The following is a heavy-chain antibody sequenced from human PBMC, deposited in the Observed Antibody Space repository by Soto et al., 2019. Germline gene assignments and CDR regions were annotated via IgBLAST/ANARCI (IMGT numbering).Heavy chain of an antibody. J-gene: IGHJ4*02. V-gene: IGHV1-2*02. CDR3: ASHSTRYRLES. Sequence: QAQLVQSGAEVKKPGASVKVSCQASGYTFTDYYVQWVRQAPGLGLEWMGWINPYRGNTDYSKKFQGRLTLTRDTSLSTAYMEMSGLASDDTAVYYCASHSTRYRLESWGQGTLVTVSS. CDR1: GYTFTDYY. CDR2: INPYRGNT. D-gene: IGHD5-18*01.